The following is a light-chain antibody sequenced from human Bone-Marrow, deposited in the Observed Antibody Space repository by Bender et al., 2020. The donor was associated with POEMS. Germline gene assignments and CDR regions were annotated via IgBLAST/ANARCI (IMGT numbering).Light chain of an antibody. Sequence: QSVLTQPPSASGTPGQRVTISCSGSSSKFGSYPVNWYQQLPGAAPKLVIFNNSQRPSGVPDRFSGSNSGTSASLAIRGLLSGDEADFYCATWDDSLNGWVFGGGTKLTVL. J-gene: IGLJ3*02. CDR3: ATWDDSLNGWV. V-gene: IGLV1-44*01. CDR1: SSKFGSYP. CDR2: NNS.